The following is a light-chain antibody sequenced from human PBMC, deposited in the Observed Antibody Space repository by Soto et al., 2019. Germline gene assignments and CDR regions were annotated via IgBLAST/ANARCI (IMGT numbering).Light chain of an antibody. V-gene: IGKV1-9*01. Sequence: IQLTQSPSSLSASVGDRVTITCRASQGISNYLAWYQQKPGKTPRLLIYGATTLQSGVQSRFSGSGSGTDFALTIISLQPEDFATYYCQQLKSYVTFGQGTRLEIK. CDR1: QGISNY. J-gene: IGKJ5*01. CDR3: QQLKSYVT. CDR2: GAT.